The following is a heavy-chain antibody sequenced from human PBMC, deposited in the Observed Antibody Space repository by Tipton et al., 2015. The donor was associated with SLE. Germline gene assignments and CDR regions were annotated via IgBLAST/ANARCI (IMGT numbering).Heavy chain of an antibody. CDR1: GDSISSASYF. D-gene: IGHD6-13*01. CDR2: IYTNGNT. V-gene: IGHV4-61*02. CDR3: ARVVAAVDYYYYYMDV. J-gene: IGHJ6*03. Sequence: TLSLTCTVSGDSISSASYFWSWIRQPAGKGLEWIGRIYTNGNTNYNPSLKSRVTTSLDTPKNQFSLRLSSVTAADTAVYYCARVVAAVDYYYYYMDVWGNGTTVTVSS.